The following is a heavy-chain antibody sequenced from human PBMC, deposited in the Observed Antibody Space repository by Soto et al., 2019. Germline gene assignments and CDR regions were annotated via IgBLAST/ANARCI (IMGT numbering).Heavy chain of an antibody. CDR1: GYTFTSYD. D-gene: IGHD3-9*01. CDR2: MNPNSGNT. CDR3: ARGILMTSLLGYYYYYMDV. Sequence: QVQLVQSGAEVKKPGASVKVSCKASGYTFTSYDINWVRQATGQGLEWMGWMNPNSGNTGYAQKFQGRITMTRNTSISTAYMELSSLRSEDTAVYYCARGILMTSLLGYYYYYMDVWGKGTTVTVSS. J-gene: IGHJ6*03. V-gene: IGHV1-8*01.